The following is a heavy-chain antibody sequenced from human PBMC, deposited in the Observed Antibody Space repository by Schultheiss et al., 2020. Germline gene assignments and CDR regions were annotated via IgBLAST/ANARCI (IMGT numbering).Heavy chain of an antibody. CDR3: AKDHTMIVVVTPNDAFDI. V-gene: IGHV3-23*01. D-gene: IGHD3-22*01. J-gene: IGHJ3*02. CDR2: ISGSGGST. Sequence: GSLRLSCAASGFTFSSYAMHWVRQAPGKGLEWVSAISGSGGSTYYADSVKGRFTISRDNSKNTLYLQMNSLRAEDTAVYYCAKDHTMIVVVTPNDAFDIWGQGTMVTVSS. CDR1: GFTFSSYA.